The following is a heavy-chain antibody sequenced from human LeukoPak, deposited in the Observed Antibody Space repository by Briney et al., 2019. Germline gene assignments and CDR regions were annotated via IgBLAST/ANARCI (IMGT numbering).Heavy chain of an antibody. J-gene: IGHJ3*02. D-gene: IGHD2-15*01. CDR2: ISSSGSTT. CDR3: ARESYCSGGSCYSGRAFDI. Sequence: GGSLRLSCAASGFTFSSYEMNWVRQAPGKGLEWVSYISSSGSTTYYADSVKGRFTISRDNAKNTLYLQMNSLRAKDTAVYYCARESYCSGGSCYSGRAFDIWGQGTMVTVSS. CDR1: GFTFSSYE. V-gene: IGHV3-48*03.